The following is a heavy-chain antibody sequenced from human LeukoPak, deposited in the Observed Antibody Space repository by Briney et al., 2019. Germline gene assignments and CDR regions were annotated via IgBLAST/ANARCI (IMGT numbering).Heavy chain of an antibody. J-gene: IGHJ4*02. CDR2: IRPGGDGP. CDR3: GRDPTYRNYFDS. D-gene: IGHD1-1*01. CDR1: GNSLNNYH. V-gene: IGHV1-46*02. Sequence: ASVKVSCKASGNSLNNYHMHWVRQAPGQGFEWLGIIRPGGDGPSYAQKFQGRVTMTRDMSTSTVYMELSSLTSDDTAVYYCGRDPTYRNYFDSWGQGTLVTVSS.